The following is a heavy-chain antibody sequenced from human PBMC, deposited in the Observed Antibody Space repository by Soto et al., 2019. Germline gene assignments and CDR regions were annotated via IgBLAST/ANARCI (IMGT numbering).Heavy chain of an antibody. Sequence: GESLKISCQGSGYSFTSYWISWVRQMPGKGLEWMGRIDPSDSYTNYSPSFQGHVTISADKSISTAYLQWSSLKASDTAMYYCARHTPQENDAGEYFDYWGQGTLVTVSS. J-gene: IGHJ4*02. V-gene: IGHV5-10-1*01. CDR2: IDPSDSYT. D-gene: IGHD1-1*01. CDR3: ARHTPQENDAGEYFDY. CDR1: GYSFTSYW.